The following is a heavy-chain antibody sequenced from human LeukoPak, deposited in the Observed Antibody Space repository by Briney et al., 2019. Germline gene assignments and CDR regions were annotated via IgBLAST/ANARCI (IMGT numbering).Heavy chain of an antibody. J-gene: IGHJ4*02. D-gene: IGHD5-24*01. CDR1: GFTFDDYA. Sequence: GRSLRLSCAASGFTFDDYAMHWVRQAPGKGLEWVSGISWNSGSIGYADSVKGRFTISRDNAKNSLYLQMNSLRAEDTALYYCAKEMATTPCFEYWGQGTLVTVSS. CDR3: AKEMATTPCFEY. CDR2: ISWNSGSI. V-gene: IGHV3-9*01.